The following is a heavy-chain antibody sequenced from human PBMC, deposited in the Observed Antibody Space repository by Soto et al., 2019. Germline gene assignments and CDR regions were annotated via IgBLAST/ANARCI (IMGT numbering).Heavy chain of an antibody. D-gene: IGHD6-6*01. CDR3: ARVLGYSSSYYFDY. J-gene: IGHJ4*02. CDR1: GFTFSSYA. CDR2: ISGSGGST. V-gene: IGHV3-23*01. Sequence: GGSLRLSCAASGFTFSSYAMSWVRQAPGKGLEWVSAISGSGGSTYYADSVKGRFTISRDNSKNTLYLQMNSLRAEDTAVYYCARVLGYSSSYYFDYWGQGTLVTVS.